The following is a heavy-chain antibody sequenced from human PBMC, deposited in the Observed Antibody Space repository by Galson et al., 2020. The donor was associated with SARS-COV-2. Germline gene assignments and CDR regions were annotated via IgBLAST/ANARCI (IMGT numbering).Heavy chain of an antibody. CDR1: GFSLSNARMG. V-gene: IGHV2-26*01. CDR2: IFSNDEK. D-gene: IGHD5-12*01. J-gene: IGHJ6*02. Sequence: KMSGPTLVKPTETLTLTCTVSGFSLSNARMGVSWIRQTPGKALEWLAHIFSNDEKSYSTSLKSRLTISKDTSKSQVVLTMTNMDPVDTATYYGARRRGGYDSRPLDYDYYCDGMDVGGQGTTVTVSS. CDR3: ARRRGGYDSRPLDYDYYCDGMDV.